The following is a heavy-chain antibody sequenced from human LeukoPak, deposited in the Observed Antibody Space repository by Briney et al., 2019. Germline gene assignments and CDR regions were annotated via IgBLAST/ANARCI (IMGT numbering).Heavy chain of an antibody. CDR1: GFTFSSYS. D-gene: IGHD2-2*01. V-gene: IGHV3-21*01. CDR3: ARCGQDIVVVPAALNWFDP. CDR2: ISSSSSYI. J-gene: IGHJ5*02. Sequence: PGGSLRLSCAASGFTFSSYSMNWVRQAPEKGLEWVSSISSSSSYIYYADSVKGRFTISRDNAKNSLYLQMNSLRAEDTAVYYCARCGQDIVVVPAALNWFDPWGQGTLVTVSS.